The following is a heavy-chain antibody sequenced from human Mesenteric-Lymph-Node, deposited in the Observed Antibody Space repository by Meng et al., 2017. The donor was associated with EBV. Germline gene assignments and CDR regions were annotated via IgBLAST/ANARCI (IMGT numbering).Heavy chain of an antibody. Sequence: QVQLHESGPGLGKPSETLSLTCTVSGDSVSSTRCYWSWIRQPPGRGLEWIGYIFNSGRTNYNPSLRSQATISVDTSRNQFSLTLNSVTAADTAVYYCARVSGPYYSPWFDPWGQGSLVTVSS. D-gene: IGHD2/OR15-2a*01. CDR3: ARVSGPYYSPWFDP. J-gene: IGHJ5*02. V-gene: IGHV4-61*01. CDR2: IFNSGRT. CDR1: GDSVSSTRCY.